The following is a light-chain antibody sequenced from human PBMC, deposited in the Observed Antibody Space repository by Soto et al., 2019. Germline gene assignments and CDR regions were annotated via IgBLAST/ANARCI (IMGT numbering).Light chain of an antibody. V-gene: IGKV3-15*01. Sequence: ETVMTQSPGTLSVSPGERATLSCRASQSVSSNLAWYQQKPGQAPRLLIYAASTRATGIPVRFSGSGSGTEFTLTISSLQSEDFAVYYCQQYNDWPPLTFGGGTKVDIK. CDR2: AAS. CDR3: QQYNDWPPLT. J-gene: IGKJ4*01. CDR1: QSVSSN.